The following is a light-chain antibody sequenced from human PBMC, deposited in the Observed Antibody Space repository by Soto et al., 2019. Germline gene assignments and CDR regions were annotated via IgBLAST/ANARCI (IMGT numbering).Light chain of an antibody. V-gene: IGKV1-39*01. J-gene: IGKJ5*01. CDR3: QQSYSTPLN. CDR2: AAS. Sequence: DIQMTQSPSSLSASVGDRVTITCRASQSISSYLNWYQQKPGKAPKLLIYAASSLQSGVPSRFSGSGSGTDFTLTISSLQPEDFATYYGQQSYSTPLNFGQGTRLEIK. CDR1: QSISSY.